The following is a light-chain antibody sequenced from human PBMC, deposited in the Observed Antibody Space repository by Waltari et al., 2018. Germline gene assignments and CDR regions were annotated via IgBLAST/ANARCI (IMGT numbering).Light chain of an antibody. Sequence: EIVMTQSPVTLSVSPGERATLSCRASQSVSTNLAWYRQRPGQAPRLLMYSASTRASGLPARFSGSGSGTEFTLTISSLYSEDFAVYYCQQYNDWPRTFGQGTKLEI. CDR2: SAS. J-gene: IGKJ2*01. CDR3: QQYNDWPRT. V-gene: IGKV3-15*01. CDR1: QSVSTN.